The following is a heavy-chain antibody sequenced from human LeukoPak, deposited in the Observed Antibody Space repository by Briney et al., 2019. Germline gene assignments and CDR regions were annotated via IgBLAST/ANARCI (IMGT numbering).Heavy chain of an antibody. V-gene: IGHV4-31*03. D-gene: IGHD2-15*01. J-gene: IGHJ6*02. Sequence: PSETLSLTCTVSVGSISSGGYYWRWIRQHPGRGLEWIGYIYYSGSTYYNPSLESRVTISVDTSKNQFSLKLSSVTAADTAVYYCARVSSSDPGQGGYYYYGMDVWGQGTTVTVSS. CDR2: IYYSGST. CDR1: VGSISSGGYY. CDR3: ARVSSSDPGQGGYYYYGMDV.